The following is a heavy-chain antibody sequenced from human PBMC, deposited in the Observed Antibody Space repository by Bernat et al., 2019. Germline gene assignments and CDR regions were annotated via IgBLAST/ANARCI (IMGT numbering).Heavy chain of an antibody. D-gene: IGHD1-26*01. CDR3: ARWAGGQWGFDY. V-gene: IGHV6-1*01. CDR1: GDSVSSNSAA. Sequence: QVQLQESGPGLVKPSQTLSLTCAISGDSVSSNSAAWNWIRQSPSRGLEWLGRTYYRSRWHYDYAVSVKGRITINPDTSKNQFSLQLNSVTPEDTAVYFCARWAGGQWGFDYWGQGTVVTVSS. CDR2: TYYRSRWHY. J-gene: IGHJ4*02.